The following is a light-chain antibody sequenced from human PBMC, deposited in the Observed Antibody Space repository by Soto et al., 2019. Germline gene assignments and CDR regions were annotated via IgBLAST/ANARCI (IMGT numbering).Light chain of an antibody. V-gene: IGLV2-8*01. CDR2: EVS. J-gene: IGLJ1*01. Sequence: QSALTQPPSASGSPGQSVTISCTGTSSDVGGYNYVSWYQQHPGKAPKLMIYEVSKRPSGVPDRFSGSKSGNTASLTVSGLQAEDEADYYCSSYRSSSTGVFGTGTKVTVL. CDR3: SSYRSSSTGV. CDR1: SSDVGGYNY.